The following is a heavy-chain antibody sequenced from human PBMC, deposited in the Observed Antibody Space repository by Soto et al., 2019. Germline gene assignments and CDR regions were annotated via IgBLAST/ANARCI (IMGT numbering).Heavy chain of an antibody. D-gene: IGHD3-22*01. CDR1: GFTFHYYW. V-gene: IGHV3-7*03. CDR3: ARDRERVTVNGGIALGAMEV. CDR2: VKPDGSAT. Sequence: GGSLRLSCAASGFTFHYYWMTWVRQAPGKGLAWVANVKPDGSATFYADSLKGRFTISRDNANNSVSLQMHSLRADDTAVYYCARDRERVTVNGGIALGAMEVWGHGTTVTVSS. J-gene: IGHJ6*02.